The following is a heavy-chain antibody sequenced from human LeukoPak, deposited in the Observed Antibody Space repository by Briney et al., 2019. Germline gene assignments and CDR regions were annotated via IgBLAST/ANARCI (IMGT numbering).Heavy chain of an antibody. CDR1: SGSISSYY. CDR2: IYYSGST. CDR3: ARERGRGSYFDY. J-gene: IGHJ4*02. V-gene: IGHV4-59*01. D-gene: IGHD3-16*01. Sequence: PSETLSLTCTVSSGSISSYYWSWIRQPPGKGLEWIGYIYYSGSTNYNPSLKSRVTISVDTSKNQFSLNLSSVTAADTAVYYCARERGRGSYFDYWGQGTLVTVSS.